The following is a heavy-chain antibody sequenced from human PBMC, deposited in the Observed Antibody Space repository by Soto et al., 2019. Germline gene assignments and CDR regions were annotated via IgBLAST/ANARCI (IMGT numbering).Heavy chain of an antibody. CDR2: IYYSGST. Sequence: SETLSLTCTVSGGSISSGGYYWSWIRQHPGKGLEWIGYIYYSGSTYYNPSLKSRVTISVDTSKNQFSLKLSAVTAADTAVYYRARDRCLANVSGKVHNSLVLSAQGTVVTVSA. V-gene: IGHV4-31*03. CDR3: ARDRCLANVSGKVHNSLVL. CDR1: GGSISSGGYY. D-gene: IGHD2-15*01. J-gene: IGHJ5*02.